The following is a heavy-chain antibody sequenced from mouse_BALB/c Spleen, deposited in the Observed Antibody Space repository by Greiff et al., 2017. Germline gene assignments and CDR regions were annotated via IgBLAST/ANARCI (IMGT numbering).Heavy chain of an antibody. Sequence: EVKLVESGGGLVKPGGSLKLSCAASGFTFSSYTMSWVRQTPEKRLEWVATIGSGGSYTYYPDSVKGRFTISRDNAKNTLYLQMSSLKSEDTAMYYCTREDYGNSYAMDYWGQGTSVTVSS. CDR1: GFTFSSYT. V-gene: IGHV5-6-4*01. CDR2: IGSGGSYT. CDR3: TREDYGNSYAMDY. J-gene: IGHJ4*01. D-gene: IGHD2-1*01.